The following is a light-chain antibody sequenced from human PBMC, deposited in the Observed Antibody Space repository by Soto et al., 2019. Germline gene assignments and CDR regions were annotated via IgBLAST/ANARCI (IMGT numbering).Light chain of an antibody. Sequence: DIQMTQSPSSLSASVGDRVTITCQASQDISNYLNWYQQKPGKAPKLLIYDASNLETGVPSRFSGSGSGTDFTFTISSLQPEDIATYYCQQYDNSLLTFCGGTKVEIK. J-gene: IGKJ4*01. V-gene: IGKV1-33*01. CDR2: DAS. CDR1: QDISNY. CDR3: QQYDNSLLT.